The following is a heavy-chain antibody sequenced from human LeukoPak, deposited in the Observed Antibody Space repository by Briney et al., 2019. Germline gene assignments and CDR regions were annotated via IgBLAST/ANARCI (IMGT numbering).Heavy chain of an antibody. CDR3: ARGGGLADY. J-gene: IGHJ4*02. CDR2: ISSSSSTI. CDR1: GFTFSSYS. V-gene: IGHV3-48*01. Sequence: GGSLRLSCAASGFTFSSYSMNWVRQAPGKGLEWVSYISSSSSTIYYADSVKGRFTISRDNAKNSLYLQMNSLRAEDTAVYYCARGGGLADYWGQGTLVTVSS. D-gene: IGHD1-26*01.